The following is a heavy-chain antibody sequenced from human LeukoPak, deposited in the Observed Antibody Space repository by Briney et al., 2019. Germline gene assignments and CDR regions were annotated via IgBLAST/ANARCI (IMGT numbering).Heavy chain of an antibody. Sequence: ASVKVSCKASGYTFTSYGISWVRQAPGQGLEWMGWISAYNGNTNYAQKLQGRVTMTTDTSTSTAYMELRSLRSDDTAVYYCARDSRIYSYGPPKFWGQGTLVTVSS. CDR1: GYTFTSYG. V-gene: IGHV1-18*01. J-gene: IGHJ4*02. CDR3: ARDSRIYSYGPPKF. CDR2: ISAYNGNT. D-gene: IGHD5-18*01.